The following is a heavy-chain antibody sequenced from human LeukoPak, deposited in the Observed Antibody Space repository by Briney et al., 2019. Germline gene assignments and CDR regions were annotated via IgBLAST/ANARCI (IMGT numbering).Heavy chain of an antibody. J-gene: IGHJ6*03. V-gene: IGHV1-2*02. CDR1: GYTFTGYY. CDR2: VNPNSGGT. CDR3: ARDREGGGIAAGAAYYYYYMDV. D-gene: IGHD6-13*01. Sequence: ASVKVSCKASGYTFTGYYMHWVRQAPGQGLEWMGWVNPNSGGTNYAQKFQGRVTMTRDTSISTAYMELSRLRSADTAVYYCARDREGGGIAAGAAYYYYYMDVWGKGTTVTVSS.